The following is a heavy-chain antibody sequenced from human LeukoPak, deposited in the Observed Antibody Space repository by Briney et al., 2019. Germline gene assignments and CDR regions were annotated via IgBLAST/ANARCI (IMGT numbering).Heavy chain of an antibody. V-gene: IGHV4-34*01. Sequence: SETLSLTCAVYGGSFSGYYWSWIRQPPGKGLEWIGEINHSGSTNYNPSLASRVTISLDTSKNQFSLKLSSVTAADTAVYYCAREKTAHGYFDYWGQGTLVTVSS. CDR3: AREKTAHGYFDY. CDR1: GGSFSGYY. J-gene: IGHJ4*02. CDR2: INHSGST.